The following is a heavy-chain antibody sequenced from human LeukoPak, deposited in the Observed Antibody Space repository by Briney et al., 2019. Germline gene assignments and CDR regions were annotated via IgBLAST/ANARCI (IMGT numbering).Heavy chain of an antibody. CDR1: GFTFSSYA. J-gene: IGHJ4*02. D-gene: IGHD2-2*02. Sequence: GGSLRLSCAASGFTFSSYAMSWVRQAPGKGLEWASAISGSGGSTYYADSVKGRFTISRDNSKNTLYLQMNSLRAEDTAVYYCAKVLNPLLRYYFDYWGQGTLVTVSS. CDR3: AKVLNPLLRYYFDY. CDR2: ISGSGGST. V-gene: IGHV3-23*01.